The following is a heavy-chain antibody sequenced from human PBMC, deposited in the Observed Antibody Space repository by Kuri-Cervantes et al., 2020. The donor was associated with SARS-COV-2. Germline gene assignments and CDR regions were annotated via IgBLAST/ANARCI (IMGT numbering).Heavy chain of an antibody. D-gene: IGHD4-17*01. CDR1: GDSISSTNW. CDR3: ARDVNYGDYVDYWYFDL. J-gene: IGHJ2*01. V-gene: IGHV4/OR15-8*02. Sequence: SETLSLTCVVSGDSISSTNWWSWVRQSPGKGLEWIGEIFHRGTTHYNPSLKSRVTMSIDKSKNRFSLKLTSVTAADTAVYYCARDVNYGDYVDYWYFDLWGRGTLVTVSS. CDR2: IFHRGTT.